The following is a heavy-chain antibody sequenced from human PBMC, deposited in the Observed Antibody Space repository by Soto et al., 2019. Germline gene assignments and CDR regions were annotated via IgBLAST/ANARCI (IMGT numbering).Heavy chain of an antibody. V-gene: IGHV1-3*01. CDR1: GYTFTSYA. J-gene: IGHJ3*01. Sequence: QVQLVQSGAELKKPGASVKVSCKASGYTFTSYALHWVRQAPGQRLEWMGWSNAGNGHTKYSREFRDRRTITMDTSASTAYMELRSLKSADTAVFYCARDFAGGLNEAFDLWGQGTMVTVSS. D-gene: IGHD5-12*01. CDR3: ARDFAGGLNEAFDL. CDR2: SNAGNGHT.